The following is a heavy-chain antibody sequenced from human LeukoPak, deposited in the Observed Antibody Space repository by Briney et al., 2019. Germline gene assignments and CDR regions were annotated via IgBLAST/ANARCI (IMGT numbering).Heavy chain of an antibody. D-gene: IGHD3-3*01. Sequence: SETLSLTCTVPGGSISSYYWSWIRQPAGKGLEWIGRIYTSGSTNYNPSLKSRVTMSVDTSKNQFSLKLSSVTAADTAVYYCARDLIDYDFWSGSNWFDPWGQGTLATVSS. J-gene: IGHJ5*02. CDR1: GGSISSYY. CDR2: IYTSGST. CDR3: ARDLIDYDFWSGSNWFDP. V-gene: IGHV4-4*07.